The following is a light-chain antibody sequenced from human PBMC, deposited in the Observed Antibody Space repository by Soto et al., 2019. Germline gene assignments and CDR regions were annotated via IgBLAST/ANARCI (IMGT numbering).Light chain of an antibody. J-gene: IGKJ1*01. Sequence: DIQMTQSPSSLSAFVGDTVTITCRASQDISNFLAWYQQKPGKVPKLLIYAASTLQSGVPSRFSGSGSGTDFTLTISSLQPEDVATYYCHQYQAFSTFGPGTRVE. CDR1: QDISNF. CDR3: HQYQAFST. CDR2: AAS. V-gene: IGKV1-27*01.